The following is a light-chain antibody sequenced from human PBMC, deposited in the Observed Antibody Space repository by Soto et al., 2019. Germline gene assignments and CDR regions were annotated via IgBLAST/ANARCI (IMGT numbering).Light chain of an antibody. CDR3: CSYAGSSTFL. CDR1: SSDVGSYNL. Sequence: QSALTQPASVSGSPGQSITISCTGTSSDVGSYNLVSWYQQHPGKAPKLMIYEGSKRPSGVSNRFSGSKSGNTASLTISGLKAEDEADYYCCSYAGSSTFLFGGGTKLTVL. J-gene: IGLJ2*01. CDR2: EGS. V-gene: IGLV2-23*03.